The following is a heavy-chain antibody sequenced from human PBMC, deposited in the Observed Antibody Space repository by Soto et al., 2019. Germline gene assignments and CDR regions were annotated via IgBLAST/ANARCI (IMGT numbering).Heavy chain of an antibody. CDR1: GGSISSYY. CDR3: AISGYDVKFDY. J-gene: IGHJ4*02. V-gene: IGHV4-59*01. Sequence: PSETLSLTCTVSGGSISSYYWSWIRQPPGKGLEWIGYIYYSGSTNYNPSLKSRVTISVDTSKNQFSLKLSSVTAADTAVYYCAISGYDVKFDYWGQGTLVTVSS. D-gene: IGHD5-12*01. CDR2: IYYSGST.